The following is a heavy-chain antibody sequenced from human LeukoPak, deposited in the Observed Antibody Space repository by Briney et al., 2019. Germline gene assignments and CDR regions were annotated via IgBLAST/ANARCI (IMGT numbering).Heavy chain of an antibody. V-gene: IGHV3-9*01. Sequence: GGSLRLSCAASGFTFDDYAMHWVRQAPRKGLELVSGLSWNSGSIGYADSVKGRFTISRDNAKNSLYLQMNSLRAEDTALYYCARDLSPGSYYNDDFDIWGQGTMVTVSS. CDR3: ARDLSPGSYYNDDFDI. CDR2: LSWNSGSI. J-gene: IGHJ3*02. CDR1: GFTFDDYA. D-gene: IGHD3-10*01.